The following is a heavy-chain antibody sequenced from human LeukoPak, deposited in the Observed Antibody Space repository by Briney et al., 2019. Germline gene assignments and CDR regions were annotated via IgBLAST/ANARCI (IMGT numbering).Heavy chain of an antibody. CDR1: GGTFSSYA. Sequence: ASVKVSCKASGGTFSSYAISWVRQAPGQGLEWMGGIIPIFGTANYAQKFQGRVTITADESTSTAYMELSSQRSEDTAVYYCARDYSPYCSSTSCPYFWGQGTLVTVSS. CDR2: IIPIFGTA. V-gene: IGHV1-69*13. J-gene: IGHJ4*02. D-gene: IGHD2-2*01. CDR3: ARDYSPYCSSTSCPYF.